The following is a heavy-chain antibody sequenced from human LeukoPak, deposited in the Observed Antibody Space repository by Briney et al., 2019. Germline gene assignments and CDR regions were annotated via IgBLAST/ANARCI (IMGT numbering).Heavy chain of an antibody. CDR3: ARPYYYDSRIDP. V-gene: IGHV4-30-4*01. CDR1: GGSISSGDYY. D-gene: IGHD3-22*01. J-gene: IGHJ5*02. CDR2: MYYSWST. Sequence: SQTLSLTCTVSGGSISSGDYYWSWIRQPPGKGLEWIGYMYYSWSTYDNPSLKSRATISVDTSKNQFSLKLTSVTAADTAVYYCARPYYYDSRIDPWGQGTLVTVSS.